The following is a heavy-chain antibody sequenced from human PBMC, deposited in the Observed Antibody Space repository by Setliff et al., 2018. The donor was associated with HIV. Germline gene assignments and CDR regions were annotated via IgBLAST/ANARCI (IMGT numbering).Heavy chain of an antibody. Sequence: SETLSLTCTVSGGSISSGSYYWSWIRQPAGKGLEWIGRIYHSGSTYNNPSLKSRVTISVDTSKNQFSLKLTSVTAADTAVYYCARTLRAAAMGYFDSWGQGTLVTVPQ. J-gene: IGHJ4*02. CDR1: GGSISSGSYY. V-gene: IGHV4-61*02. CDR3: ARTLRAAAMGYFDS. D-gene: IGHD5-18*01. CDR2: IYHSGST.